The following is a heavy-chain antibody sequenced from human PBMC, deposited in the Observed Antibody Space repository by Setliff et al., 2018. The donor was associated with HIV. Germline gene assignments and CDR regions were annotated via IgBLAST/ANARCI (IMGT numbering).Heavy chain of an antibody. J-gene: IGHJ6*02. Sequence: PGGSLRLSCAASGFTFSSYAMHWVRQAPGKGLEWVAVISYDGSNKYYADSVKGRFTISRDNSKNTLYLQMNSLRAEDTAVYYCARGESSGWRIYYYYYGMDVWGQGTTVTVSS. CDR3: ARGESSGWRIYYYYYGMDV. CDR1: GFTFSSYA. CDR2: ISYDGSNK. D-gene: IGHD6-19*01. V-gene: IGHV3-30*04.